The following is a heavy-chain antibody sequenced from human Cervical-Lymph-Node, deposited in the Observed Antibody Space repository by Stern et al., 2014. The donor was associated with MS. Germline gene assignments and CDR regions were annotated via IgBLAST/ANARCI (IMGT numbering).Heavy chain of an antibody. J-gene: IGHJ4*02. CDR2: ISSSSSYI. CDR1: GFTFSSYS. V-gene: IGHV3-21*01. D-gene: IGHD3-22*01. Sequence: VQLVESGGGLVKPGGSLRLSCAASGFTFSSYSMNWVRQAPGKGLEWGSSISSSSSYIYYADSVKGRFTISRDNAKNSLYLQMNSLRAEDTAVYYCASFRYTISDSSLSYWGQGTLVTVSS. CDR3: ASFRYTISDSSLSY.